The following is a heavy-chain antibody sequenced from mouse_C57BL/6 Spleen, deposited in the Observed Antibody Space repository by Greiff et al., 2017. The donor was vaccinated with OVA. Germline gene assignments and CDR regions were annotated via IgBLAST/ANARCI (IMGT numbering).Heavy chain of an antibody. CDR2: IDPETGGT. CDR3: TRSDDGYYSFAY. V-gene: IGHV1-15*01. D-gene: IGHD2-3*01. J-gene: IGHJ3*01. Sequence: VKLMESGAELVRPGASVTLSCKASGYTFTDYEMHWVKQTPVHGLEWIGAIDPETGGTAYNQKFKGKAILTADKSSSTAYMELRSLTSEDSAVYYCTRSDDGYYSFAYWGQGTLVTVSA. CDR1: GYTFTDYE.